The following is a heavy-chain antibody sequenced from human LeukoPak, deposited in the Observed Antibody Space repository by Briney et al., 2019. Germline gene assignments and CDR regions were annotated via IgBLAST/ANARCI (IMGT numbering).Heavy chain of an antibody. V-gene: IGHV3-66*01. CDR1: GFIVSTNY. CDR2: IYSGGST. Sequence: PGGSLRLSCAASGFIVSTNYMSWVRQAPGKGLEWVSVIYSGGSTYYADSVKGRFTISRDNAKNSLYLQMNSLRAEDTAVYYCARIVTIFGVVRDYYYYMDVWGKGTTVTVPS. J-gene: IGHJ6*03. CDR3: ARIVTIFGVVRDYYYYMDV. D-gene: IGHD3-3*01.